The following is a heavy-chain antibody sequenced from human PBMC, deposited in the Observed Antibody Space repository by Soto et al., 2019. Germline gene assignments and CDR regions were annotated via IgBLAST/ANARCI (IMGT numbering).Heavy chain of an antibody. CDR3: ARPGSGSYCDC. D-gene: IGHD1-26*01. Sequence: EVQLLESGGGLVQPGGSLRLSCAASGFTFSSYAMRWVRQAPGKGLEWVSAISGSGDSTYYADSVKGRFTISRDNSKYTLYLQMNSLRAEETAIYYWARPGSGSYCDCWGQGTLVTVSS. J-gene: IGHJ4*02. CDR2: ISGSGDST. V-gene: IGHV3-23*01. CDR1: GFTFSSYA.